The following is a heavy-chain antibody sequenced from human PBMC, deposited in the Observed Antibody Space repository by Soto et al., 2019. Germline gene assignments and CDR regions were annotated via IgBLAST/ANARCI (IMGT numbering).Heavy chain of an antibody. CDR2: IYSGGST. CDR1: GFTVSSNY. CDR3: AREGIAAAGKVHYYDY. Sequence: EVQLVESGGGLVQPGGSLRLSCAASGFTVSSNYMSWVRQAPGKGLEWVSGIYSGGSTYYADSVKGRFTISRDKSKNTLYLQMNRLRAENTAVYYCAREGIAAAGKVHYYDYWGQGTLVIVS. J-gene: IGHJ4*02. D-gene: IGHD6-13*01. V-gene: IGHV3-66*01.